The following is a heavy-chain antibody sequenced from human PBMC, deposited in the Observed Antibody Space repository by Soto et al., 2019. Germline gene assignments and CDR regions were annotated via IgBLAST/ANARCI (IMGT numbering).Heavy chain of an antibody. J-gene: IGHJ4*02. Sequence: QVQLVESGGGVVQPGRSLRLSCAASGFTFSSYAMHWVRQAPGKGLEWVAVISYDGSNKYYADSVKGRFTISRDNSKNSLYLQMNSLRAEDTAVYYCARSLYSSGPPPDCWGQGTLVTVSS. V-gene: IGHV3-30-3*01. CDR1: GFTFSSYA. CDR2: ISYDGSNK. CDR3: ARSLYSSGPPPDC. D-gene: IGHD6-19*01.